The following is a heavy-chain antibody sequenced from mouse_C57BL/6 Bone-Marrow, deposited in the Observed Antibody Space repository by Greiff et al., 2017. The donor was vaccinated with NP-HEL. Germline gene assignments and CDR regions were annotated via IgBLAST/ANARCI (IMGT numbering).Heavy chain of an antibody. V-gene: IGHV1-59*01. CDR1: GYTFTSYW. J-gene: IGHJ2*01. Sequence: QVQLKQPGAELVRPGTSVKLSCKASGYTFTSYWMHWVKQRPGQGLEWIGVIDPSDSYTNYNQKFKGKATLTVDTSSSTAYMQLSSLTSEDSAVYYCARGYGYPYYFDYWGQGTTLTVSS. CDR3: ARGYGYPYYFDY. CDR2: IDPSDSYT. D-gene: IGHD2-2*01.